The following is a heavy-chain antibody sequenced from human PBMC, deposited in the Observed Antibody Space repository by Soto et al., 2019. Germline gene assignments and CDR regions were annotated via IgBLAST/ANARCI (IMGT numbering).Heavy chain of an antibody. CDR1: GGTFSSYA. V-gene: IGHV1-69*01. Sequence: QVQLVQSGAEVKKPGSSVKVSCKASGGTFSSYAISWVRQAPGQGLEWMGGIIPIFGTANYAQKFQGRVTNSADESTSTAYMELSSLKSEDTAVYYCARVGDYYDSSGYYFDYWGQGTLVTVSS. CDR2: IIPIFGTA. D-gene: IGHD3-22*01. J-gene: IGHJ4*02. CDR3: ARVGDYYDSSGYYFDY.